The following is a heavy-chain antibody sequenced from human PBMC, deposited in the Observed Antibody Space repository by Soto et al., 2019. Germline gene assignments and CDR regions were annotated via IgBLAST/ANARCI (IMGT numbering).Heavy chain of an antibody. J-gene: IGHJ6*03. CDR3: AGGQRAGYNYYMDV. CDR1: GFTFSNYA. Sequence: EVQLLESGGGLVQPGGSLRLSCAASGFTFSNYALSWVRQAPGKGLEWGSTLSGSGGSTYFADSVKGRFTIFRDNSKNTLYLHMDSLGAEDTAMYYCAGGQRAGYNYYMDVWGKGTTVAVSS. D-gene: IGHD3-16*01. CDR2: LSGSGGST. V-gene: IGHV3-23*01.